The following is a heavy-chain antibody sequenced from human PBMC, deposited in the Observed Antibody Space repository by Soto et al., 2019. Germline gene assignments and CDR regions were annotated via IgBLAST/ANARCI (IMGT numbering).Heavy chain of an antibody. CDR1: GYSFSSYW. D-gene: IGHD6-19*01. J-gene: IGHJ6*02. CDR3: AAAVANNGYYFGMDV. CDR2: IYPGDSDT. Sequence: GGSLKISCKGSGYSFSSYWIGWVRQMPGKGLEWMGIIYPGDSDTRYSPSFRGQVTISADKSISTAYLQWNSLKASDTAMYYCAAAVANNGYYFGMDVWGQGTTVTVSS. V-gene: IGHV5-51*01.